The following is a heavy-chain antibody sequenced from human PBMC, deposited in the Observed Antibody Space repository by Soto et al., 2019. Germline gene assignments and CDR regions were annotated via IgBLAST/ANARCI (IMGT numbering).Heavy chain of an antibody. J-gene: IGHJ6*02. V-gene: IGHV4-30-4*01. D-gene: IGHD2-2*01. CDR2: IYYSGST. CDR3: AREVVVPVYYGMDV. Sequence: QVQLQESGPGLVKPSQTLSLTCTVSGGSISSGDYYWSWIREPPGNGPEWIGYIYYSGSTYYNPSLKSRVTISVDTYKNQFSLKLSSVTAADTAVYYCAREVVVPVYYGMDVWGQGTTVTVSS. CDR1: GGSISSGDYY.